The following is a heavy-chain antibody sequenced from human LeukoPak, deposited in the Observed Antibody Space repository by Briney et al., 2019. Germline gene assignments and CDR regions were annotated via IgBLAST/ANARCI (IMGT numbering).Heavy chain of an antibody. CDR3: AKDTAAGAITMIVVGAFDY. D-gene: IGHD3-22*01. V-gene: IGHV3-23*01. CDR2: IIGSGGST. Sequence: PGGSLRLSCAASGFTFSSYAMSWVRQAPGKGLEWVSAIIGSGGSTYYADSVKGRFTISRDNSKNTLYLQMNSLRAEDTAVYYCAKDTAAGAITMIVVGAFDYWGQGTLVTVSS. CDR1: GFTFSSYA. J-gene: IGHJ4*02.